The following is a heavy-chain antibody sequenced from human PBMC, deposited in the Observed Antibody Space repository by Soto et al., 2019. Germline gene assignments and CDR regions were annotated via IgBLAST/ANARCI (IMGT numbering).Heavy chain of an antibody. CDR2: ISHDGKDK. V-gene: IGHV3-30*03. CDR1: GFAFSYYG. CDR3: ASGEGRNGNDTRFDY. Sequence: QMQLVESGGGVVQPGRSLRVSCATSGFAFSYYGIHWVRQAPGKGLEWVADISHDGKDKWYADSVKGRFTISRDNSENMLYLQMNGLRSEDTAVYFCASGEGRNGNDTRFDYWGQGTLVTVSS. J-gene: IGHJ4*02. D-gene: IGHD3-10*01.